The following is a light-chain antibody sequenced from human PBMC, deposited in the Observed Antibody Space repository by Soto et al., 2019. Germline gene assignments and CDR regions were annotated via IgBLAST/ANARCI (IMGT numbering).Light chain of an antibody. J-gene: IGKJ2*01. CDR3: QHYASSPPYT. Sequence: EIVLTQSPGTLSLSPGERATLSCRASQSVSSSYLAWYQQKPGQAPRLLIYGASSKATGIPDRFSGSGSGTDCILTISRLEPECFAVYYCQHYASSPPYTFGQGTKLEIK. CDR1: QSVSSSY. V-gene: IGKV3-20*01. CDR2: GAS.